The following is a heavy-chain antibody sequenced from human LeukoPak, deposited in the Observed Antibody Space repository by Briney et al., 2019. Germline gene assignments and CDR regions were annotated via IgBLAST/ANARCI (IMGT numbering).Heavy chain of an antibody. CDR1: GGFFSRYY. CDR2: FDHRGDT. V-gene: IGHV4-34*01. CDR3: ARGATISETGYFDF. J-gene: IGHJ4*03. Sequence: KPSETLSLTCAVYGGFFSRYYWSWIRQSPGKGLEWLAEFDHRGDTNYNPSVKSRVTISVDTSKNQFSLKMRSLSAADTALYYCARGATISETGYFDFWGQGPLVTVSS. D-gene: IGHD5-24*01.